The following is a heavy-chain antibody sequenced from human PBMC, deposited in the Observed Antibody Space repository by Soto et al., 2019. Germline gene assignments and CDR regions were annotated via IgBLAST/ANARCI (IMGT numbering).Heavy chain of an antibody. D-gene: IGHD2-21*02. CDR3: ARQDCGGDCYSSPNWFDP. J-gene: IGHJ5*02. Sequence: TSETLSLTCTVSGGSISSSSYYWGWIRQPPGKGLEWIGSIYYSGSTYYNPSLKSRVTISVDTSKNQFSLKLSSVTAADTAAYYCARQDCGGDCYSSPNWFDPWGQGTLVTVSS. V-gene: IGHV4-39*01. CDR2: IYYSGST. CDR1: GGSISSSSYY.